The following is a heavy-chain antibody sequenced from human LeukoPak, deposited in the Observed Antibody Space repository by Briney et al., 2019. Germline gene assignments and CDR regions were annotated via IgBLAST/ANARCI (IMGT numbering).Heavy chain of an antibody. CDR3: ARHGGSGSFDY. CDR1: GGSISTYY. Sequence: SSEALSLTCTVSGGSISTYYWSWIRQPPGKGLEWIGYSYYSGTTTPHPSLKSRVTISVDPSKNQFSLRLTSVTAADTAVCYCARHGGSGSFDYWGQGTLVTVSS. CDR2: SYYSGTT. J-gene: IGHJ4*02. V-gene: IGHV4-59*08. D-gene: IGHD3-3*01.